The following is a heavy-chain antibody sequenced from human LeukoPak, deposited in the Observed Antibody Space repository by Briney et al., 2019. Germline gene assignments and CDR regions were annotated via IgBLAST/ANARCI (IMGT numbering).Heavy chain of an antibody. CDR3: ARELYPYGMDV. D-gene: IGHD2-8*01. J-gene: IGHJ6*02. CDR1: AFIFSAYD. CDR2: ISSSGNTI. Sequence: GGSLGLSCAASAFIFSAYDMNWVRQAPGKGLEWVSYISSSGNTIYYADSVKGRFTISRDNAGNSLYLQMNSLRAEDTAIYYCARELYPYGMDVWGQGTTVTVS. V-gene: IGHV3-48*03.